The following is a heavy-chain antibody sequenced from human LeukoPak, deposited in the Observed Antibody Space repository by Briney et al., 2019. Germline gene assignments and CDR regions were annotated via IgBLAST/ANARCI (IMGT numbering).Heavy chain of an antibody. Sequence: PSETLSLTCTVSGGSISSFYWSWIRQPQGKGLEWIGNIYYSGISNYTPSLKSRATISVDTSKNQCSLKLSSVTAADTAVYYCARAGIVVALDYWGQGTLVSAS. CDR3: ARAGIVVALDY. CDR1: GGSISSFY. D-gene: IGHD3-22*01. CDR2: IYYSGIS. J-gene: IGHJ4*02. V-gene: IGHV4-59*01.